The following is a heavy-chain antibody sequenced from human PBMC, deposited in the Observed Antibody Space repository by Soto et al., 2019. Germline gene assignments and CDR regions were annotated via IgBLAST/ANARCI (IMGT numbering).Heavy chain of an antibody. CDR1: GYSFTSYW. V-gene: IGHV5-10-1*01. CDR2: IDPSDSYT. CDR3: AILAVAGTAAEY. J-gene: IGHJ4*02. Sequence: GESLKISCKGSGYSFTSYWSSWVRQMPGKGLEWMGRIDPSDSYTNYSPSFQGHVTISADKSISTAYLQWSSLKASDTAMYYCAILAVAGTAAEYWGQGTLVTVSS. D-gene: IGHD6-19*01.